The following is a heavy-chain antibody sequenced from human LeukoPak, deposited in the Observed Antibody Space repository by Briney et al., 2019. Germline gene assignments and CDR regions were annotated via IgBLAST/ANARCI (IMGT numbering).Heavy chain of an antibody. Sequence: PGGSLRLSCAASGFTFSSYAMSWVRQAPGKGLEWVSAISGSGGSTYYADSVKGRFTISRDNSKNTRYLQMNSLRAEDTAVYYCAKDIVVVPAAMSSFYNWNDDDFDYWGQGTLVTVSS. D-gene: IGHD2-2*01. CDR3: AKDIVVVPAAMSSFYNWNDDDFDY. CDR2: ISGSGGST. J-gene: IGHJ4*02. V-gene: IGHV3-23*01. CDR1: GFTFSSYA.